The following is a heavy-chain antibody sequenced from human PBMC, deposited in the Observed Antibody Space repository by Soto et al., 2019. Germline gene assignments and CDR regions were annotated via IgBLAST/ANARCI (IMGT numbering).Heavy chain of an antibody. CDR3: AKLYGYPGPYYFDY. CDR1: GFTFSDYY. CDR2: SSNSGTFS. V-gene: IGHV3-11*03. Sequence: PGGSLRLSCEGSGFTFSDYYISWIRQAPGKGLEWISYSSNSGTFSRYADSVKGRFSISRDNTKNLLYLQMNSLRAEDTAVYYCAKLYGYPGPYYFDYWGQGTLVTVSS. J-gene: IGHJ4*02. D-gene: IGHD5-18*01.